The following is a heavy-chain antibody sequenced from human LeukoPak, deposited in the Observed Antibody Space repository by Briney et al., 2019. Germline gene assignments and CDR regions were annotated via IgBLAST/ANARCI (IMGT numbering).Heavy chain of an antibody. J-gene: IGHJ4*02. D-gene: IGHD5-12*01. CDR1: GFTFSDYY. V-gene: IGHV3-11*05. Sequence: GGSLRLSGAASGFTFSDYYMSWLRQAPGKGVDWVSYISSSSSYTDYAASVQGRFPISRDNAKNSLNLQMNSLRAEDTAVYYCARDSGYSGYSDYWGQGTLVTVSS. CDR2: ISSSSSYT. CDR3: ARDSGYSGYSDY.